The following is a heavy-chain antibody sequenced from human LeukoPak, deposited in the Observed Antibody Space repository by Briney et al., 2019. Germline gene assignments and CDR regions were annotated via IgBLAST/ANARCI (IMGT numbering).Heavy chain of an antibody. CDR2: ISGSGGST. CDR3: AKPEGYYDILTGYTGYFDY. CDR1: GFTFSSYA. Sequence: GGSLRLSCAASGFTFSSYAMSWVRQAPGKGLEWVSAISGSGGSTYYADSVKGRFTISRDNSKNTLYLQMNSLRAEDTAVYYCAKPEGYYDILTGYTGYFDYWGQGTLVTVSS. V-gene: IGHV3-23*01. J-gene: IGHJ4*02. D-gene: IGHD3-9*01.